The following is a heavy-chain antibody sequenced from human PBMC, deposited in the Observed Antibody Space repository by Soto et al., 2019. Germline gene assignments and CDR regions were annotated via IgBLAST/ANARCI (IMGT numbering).Heavy chain of an antibody. CDR3: ASERSSGWYLDY. V-gene: IGHV1-8*01. Sequence: QVQLVQSGAEVKKPGASVKVSCKASGYTFTSYDINWVRQATGQGLEWMGWMNPNSGNTVYAQKVQGRVTMTRNTSVSTAYMELSSLRSEDTAVYYCASERSSGWYLDYWGQGTLVTVSS. J-gene: IGHJ4*02. CDR1: GYTFTSYD. CDR2: MNPNSGNT. D-gene: IGHD6-19*01.